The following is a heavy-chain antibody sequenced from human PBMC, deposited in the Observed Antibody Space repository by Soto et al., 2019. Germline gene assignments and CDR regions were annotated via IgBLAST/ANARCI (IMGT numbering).Heavy chain of an antibody. J-gene: IGHJ4*02. CDR3: AKTQFRGYEPFDY. CDR2: ISGSGGST. D-gene: IGHD5-12*01. Sequence: SGGSLRLSCAASGFTFSSYAMSWVRQAPGKGLEWVSAISGSGGSTYYADSVKGRFTISRDNSKNTLYLQMNSLRAEDTAVYYCAKTQFRGYEPFDYWGQGTLVTVSS. V-gene: IGHV3-23*01. CDR1: GFTFSSYA.